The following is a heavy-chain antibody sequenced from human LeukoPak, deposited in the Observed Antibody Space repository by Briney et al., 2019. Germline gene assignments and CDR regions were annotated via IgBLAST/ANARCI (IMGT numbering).Heavy chain of an antibody. CDR1: GDSISGTNYY. J-gene: IGHJ4*02. CDR3: ARDEFGRGLGY. D-gene: IGHD3-10*01. CDR2: IYYSGST. Sequence: SETLSLTCTVSGDSISGTNYYWGWIRQPPGKGLEWIGSIYYSGSTYYNPSLKSRVTISVDTSKNQFSLKLSSVTAADTAVYYCARDEFGRGLGYWGQGTLVTVSS. V-gene: IGHV4-39*07.